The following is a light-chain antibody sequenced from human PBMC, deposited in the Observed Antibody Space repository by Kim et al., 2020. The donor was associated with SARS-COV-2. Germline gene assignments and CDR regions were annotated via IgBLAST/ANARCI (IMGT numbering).Light chain of an antibody. CDR2: KAS. V-gene: IGKV1-5*03. CDR1: QSISTW. CDR3: QQYNTYSRT. Sequence: SASVGDRVTITCRASQSISTWLAWYQQKPGKAPKLLIYKASSLESGVPSRFSGSGSGTEFTLTINSLQPDDFATYYCQQYNTYSRTFGRGTKLEI. J-gene: IGKJ2*01.